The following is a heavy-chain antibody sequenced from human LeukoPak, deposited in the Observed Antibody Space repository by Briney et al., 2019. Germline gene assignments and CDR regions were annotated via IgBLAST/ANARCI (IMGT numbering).Heavy chain of an antibody. CDR3: ARDMLGPADY. V-gene: IGHV3-30*01. J-gene: IGHJ4*02. D-gene: IGHD3-10*02. CDR2: ISYDGSNK. CDR1: GFTFSSYA. Sequence: GGSLRLSCAASGFTFSSYAMHWVRQAPGKGLEWVAVISYDGSNKYYADSVKGRFTISRDNSKNTLYLQMNSLRAEDTAVYYCARDMLGPADYWGQGTLVTVSS.